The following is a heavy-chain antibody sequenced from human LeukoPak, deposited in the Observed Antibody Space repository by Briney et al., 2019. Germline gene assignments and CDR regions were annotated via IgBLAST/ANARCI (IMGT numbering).Heavy chain of an antibody. V-gene: IGHV4-61*02. CDR2: IYTSGST. CDR3: ARETRRGSSWYGYDY. D-gene: IGHD6-13*01. J-gene: IGHJ4*02. CDR1: GGSISSSSYY. Sequence: SETLSLTCTVSGGSISSSSYYWSWIRQPAGKGLEWIGRIYTSGSTNYNPSLKSRVTMSVDTSKNQFSLKLSSVTAADTAVYYCARETRRGSSWYGYDYWGQGTLVTVSS.